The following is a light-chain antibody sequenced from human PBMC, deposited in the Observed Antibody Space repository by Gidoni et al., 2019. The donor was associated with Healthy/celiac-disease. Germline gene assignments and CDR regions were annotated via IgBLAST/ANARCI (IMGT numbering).Light chain of an antibody. J-gene: IGKJ1*01. Sequence: DIQMTQSPSSLSASVGERVTITCRASQSMSSYLNWYQQKQGKAPKLLIYAASSLQSGVPSRFSGSGSGTDFTLTISSLQPEDFATYYCQQSYSTLRTFXXXTKVEIK. CDR1: QSMSSY. CDR3: QQSYSTLRT. V-gene: IGKV1-39*01. CDR2: AAS.